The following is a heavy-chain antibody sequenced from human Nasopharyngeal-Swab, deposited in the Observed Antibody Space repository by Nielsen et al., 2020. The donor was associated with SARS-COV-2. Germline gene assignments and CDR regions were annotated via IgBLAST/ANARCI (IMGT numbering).Heavy chain of an antibody. CDR3: SSGRVVYGGYDPITPRHYLNY. CDR2: INHSGIT. D-gene: IGHD5-12*01. J-gene: IGHJ4*02. CDR1: GGSFSDYS. Sequence: SETLSLTCAVSGGSFSDYSWSWIRQSPGKGLECIGEINHSGITNYNPSLKSRVTISVDTAKNHLSLKLTSVTAADTAVYFCSSGRVVYGGYDPITPRHYLNYWGQGTQVTVSS. V-gene: IGHV4-34*01.